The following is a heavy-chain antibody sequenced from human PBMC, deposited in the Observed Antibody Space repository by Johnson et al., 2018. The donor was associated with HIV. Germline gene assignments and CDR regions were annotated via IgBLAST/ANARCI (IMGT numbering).Heavy chain of an antibody. J-gene: IGHJ3*02. CDR1: GFTFSRHG. D-gene: IGHD3-22*01. CDR2: ISYDGSNK. V-gene: IGHV3-30*04. Sequence: QVQLVESGGGVVQPGRSLRLSCAASGFTFSRHGMHWGRQAPGKGLEWVADISYDGSNKYYAASVKGRFTISRENSKNTLYLQMNSLRAEDTAVYYCSKDYYDSSGDAFDIWGQGTMVTVSS. CDR3: SKDYYDSSGDAFDI.